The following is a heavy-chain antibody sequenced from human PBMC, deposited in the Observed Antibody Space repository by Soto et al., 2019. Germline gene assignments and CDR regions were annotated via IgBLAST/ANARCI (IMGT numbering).Heavy chain of an antibody. Sequence: GGSLRLSCAASGFTFSSYWMHWVRQAPGKGLVWVSAISSSGSSTNYADSVKGRFTISRDNSKNTLYLQMNSLRAEDTAVYYCATTYYGDYAFDYWGQGTLVTVSS. CDR3: ATTYYGDYAFDY. D-gene: IGHD4-17*01. J-gene: IGHJ4*02. V-gene: IGHV3-23*01. CDR2: ISSSGSST. CDR1: GFTFSSYW.